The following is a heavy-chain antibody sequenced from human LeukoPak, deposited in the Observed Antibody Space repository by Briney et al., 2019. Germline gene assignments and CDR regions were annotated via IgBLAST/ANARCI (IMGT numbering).Heavy chain of an antibody. CDR2: IYYSGST. CDR3: ARVPGSRDGYRGAFDY. CDR1: GFNVSSNY. Sequence: GSLRLSCAASGFNVSSNYMSWIRQPPGKGLEWIGYIYYSGSTNYNPSLKSRVTISVDTSKNQFSLKLSSVTAADTAVYYCARVPGSRDGYRGAFDYWGQGTLVTVSS. D-gene: IGHD5-24*01. V-gene: IGHV4-59*02. J-gene: IGHJ4*02.